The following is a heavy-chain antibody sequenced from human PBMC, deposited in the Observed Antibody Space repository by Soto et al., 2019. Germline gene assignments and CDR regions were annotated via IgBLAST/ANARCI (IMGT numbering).Heavy chain of an antibody. CDR3: ARDRSYSGYDSNPLFDY. Sequence: ASVKVSCKASGYTFTGYYMHWVRQAPGQGFEWMGWINPNSGGTNYAQKFQGWVTMTRDTSISTAYMELSRLRSDDTAVYYCARDRSYSGYDSNPLFDYWGQGTLVTVSS. J-gene: IGHJ4*02. D-gene: IGHD5-12*01. V-gene: IGHV1-2*04. CDR1: GYTFTGYY. CDR2: INPNSGGT.